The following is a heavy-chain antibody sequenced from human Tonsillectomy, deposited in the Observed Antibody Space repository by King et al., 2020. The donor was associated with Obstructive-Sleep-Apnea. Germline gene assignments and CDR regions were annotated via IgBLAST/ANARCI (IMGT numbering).Heavy chain of an antibody. CDR3: TTYLGFDP. D-gene: IGHD2/OR15-2a*01. V-gene: IGHV3-15*01. CDR1: GITFSNAW. J-gene: IGHJ5*02. CDR2: IKSKTDGGTT. Sequence: VQLVESGGGLVKPGGSLRLSCAASGITFSNAWMSWVRQAPGRGLEWVGRIKSKTDGGTTDYAAPVKGRCTISSEDSNNTLYLQMNSLQTEDTAVYYCTTYLGFDPWGQGTLATVSA.